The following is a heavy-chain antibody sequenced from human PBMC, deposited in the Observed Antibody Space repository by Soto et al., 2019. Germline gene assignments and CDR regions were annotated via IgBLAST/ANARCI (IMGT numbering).Heavy chain of an antibody. D-gene: IGHD6-13*01. CDR2: IFYSGST. Sequence: SETLSLTFTVSGGSISSYYWSWIRQPPGKGLEWIGYIFYSGSTNYNPSLKSRVTISVDTSKNQFSLKLSSVTAADTAVYYCARRYSSSSDYWGQGTLVTVSS. CDR1: GGSISSYY. CDR3: ARRYSSSSDY. V-gene: IGHV4-59*08. J-gene: IGHJ4*02.